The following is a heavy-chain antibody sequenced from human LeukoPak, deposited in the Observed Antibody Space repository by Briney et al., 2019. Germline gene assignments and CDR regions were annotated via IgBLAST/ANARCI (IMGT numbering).Heavy chain of an antibody. CDR1: GYTFTGYY. CDR2: INPSGGST. D-gene: IGHD3-22*01. CDR3: ARVTSPVFYDSSGSLDY. V-gene: IGHV1-46*01. Sequence: ASVKVSCKASGYTFTGYYMHWVRQAPGQGLEWMGIINPSGGSTSYAQKFQGRVTMTRDTSISTAYMELSRLRSDDTAVYYCARVTSPVFYDSSGSLDYWGQGTLVTVSS. J-gene: IGHJ4*02.